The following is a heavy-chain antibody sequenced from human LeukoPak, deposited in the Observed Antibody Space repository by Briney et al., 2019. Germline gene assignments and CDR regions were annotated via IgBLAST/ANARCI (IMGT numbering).Heavy chain of an antibody. CDR1: GYSFTGYY. Sequence: ASVKVSCKASGYSFTGYYMHWVRQAPGQGLEWTGWINPNSGGTNYAQKFQGVVTMTRDTSISTAYMELSRLRSDDTAVYYCARVFPGRYDSSPLHAFDIWGQGTMVTVSS. CDR2: INPNSGGT. D-gene: IGHD3-22*01. J-gene: IGHJ3*02. CDR3: ARVFPGRYDSSPLHAFDI. V-gene: IGHV1-2*02.